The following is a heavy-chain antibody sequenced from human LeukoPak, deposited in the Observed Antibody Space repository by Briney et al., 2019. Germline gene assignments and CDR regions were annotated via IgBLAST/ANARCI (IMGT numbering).Heavy chain of an antibody. Sequence: SETLSLTCAVYGGSFSGYYWSWIRQPPGKGLEWIGEINHSGSTNYNPSLKSRVTISVDTSKNQFSLKLSSVTAADTAVYYCVRGRTRTPYWIDYWGQGTLVTVSS. CDR1: GGSFSGYY. J-gene: IGHJ4*02. V-gene: IGHV4-34*01. CDR3: VRGRTRTPYWIDY. D-gene: IGHD2-15*01. CDR2: INHSGST.